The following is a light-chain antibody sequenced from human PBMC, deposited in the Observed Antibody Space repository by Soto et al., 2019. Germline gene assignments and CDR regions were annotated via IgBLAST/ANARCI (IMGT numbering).Light chain of an antibody. CDR1: QSISSW. J-gene: IGKJ4*01. CDR3: QHYNSYSLT. Sequence: DIQMTQSPSTLSASVGDRVTITCRASQSISSWLAWYQQKPGKAPKLLIYKASSLESGVPSRFSGSGSGTGFTLTISSLQPNDCATYYCQHYNSYSLTFGGGTKVEIK. V-gene: IGKV1-5*03. CDR2: KAS.